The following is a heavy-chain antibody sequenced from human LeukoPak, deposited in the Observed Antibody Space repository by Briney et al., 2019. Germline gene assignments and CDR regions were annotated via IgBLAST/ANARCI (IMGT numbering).Heavy chain of an antibody. J-gene: IGHJ6*02. CDR3: ARDRVTSVTTSYGMDV. CDR1: GGTFSSYA. Sequence: SVKVSCKASGGTFSSYAISWVRQAPGQGLEWMGGIIPIFGTANYAQKFQGRVTITADESTSTAYMELSSLRSEDTAVYYCARDRVTSVTTSYGMDVWGQGTTVTVSS. D-gene: IGHD4-17*01. CDR2: IIPIFGTA. V-gene: IGHV1-69*13.